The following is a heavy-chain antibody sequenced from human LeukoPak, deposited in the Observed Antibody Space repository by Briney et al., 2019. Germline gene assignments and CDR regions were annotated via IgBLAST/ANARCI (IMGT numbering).Heavy chain of an antibody. J-gene: IGHJ3*02. D-gene: IGHD3-3*01. CDR1: GGSISSSSYY. V-gene: IGHV4-39*01. Sequence: SETLSLTCTVSGGSISSSSYYWGWIRQPPGKGLEWIGSIYYSGSTYYNPSLKSRVTISVDTSKNQFSLKLSSVTAADTAVYYCARPHYDFWSGYYTGPRAFDIWGQGTMVTVSS. CDR2: IYYSGST. CDR3: ARPHYDFWSGYYTGPRAFDI.